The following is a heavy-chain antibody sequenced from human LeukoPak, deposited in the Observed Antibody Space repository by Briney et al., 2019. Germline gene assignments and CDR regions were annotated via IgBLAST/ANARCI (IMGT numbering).Heavy chain of an antibody. CDR3: ARVVVPAALSWWFDP. CDR2: ISYDGSSK. V-gene: IGHV3-30*01. Sequence: GGSLRLSCAAPGFTFSSYAMHWVRQAPGKGLEWVAVISYDGSSKYYADSVKGRFTISRDNSKNTLYLQMNSLRAEDTAVYYCARVVVPAALSWWFDPWGQGTLVTVSS. J-gene: IGHJ5*02. D-gene: IGHD2-2*01. CDR1: GFTFSSYA.